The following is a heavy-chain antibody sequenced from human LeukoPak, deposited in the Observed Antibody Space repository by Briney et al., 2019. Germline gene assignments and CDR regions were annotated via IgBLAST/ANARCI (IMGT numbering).Heavy chain of an antibody. CDR2: ISGSGGST. J-gene: IGHJ4*02. V-gene: IGHV3-23*01. CDR1: GFTFSSYA. D-gene: IGHD6-19*01. CDR3: ARVGSAWSYFDY. Sequence: GGSLRLSCAASGFTFSSYAMSWVRQAPGKGLEWVSAISGSGGSTYYADSVKGRFTISRDNSKNTLFLQMNSLRAEDTAVYYCARVGSAWSYFDYWGQGTLVTVSS.